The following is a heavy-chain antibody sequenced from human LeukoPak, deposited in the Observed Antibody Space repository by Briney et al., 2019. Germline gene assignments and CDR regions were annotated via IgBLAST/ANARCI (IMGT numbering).Heavy chain of an antibody. V-gene: IGHV4-39*07. J-gene: IGHJ4*02. Sequence: SETLSLTCTVSGGSISISSYYWGWIRHPPGKGLEWIGSIYYSGSTYYNPSLKSRVTISVDTSKNQFSLKLSSVTAADTAVYYCARATFLGGYSSSWYSFFDYWGQGTLVTVSS. CDR1: GGSISISSYY. CDR3: ARATFLGGYSSSWYSFFDY. D-gene: IGHD6-13*01. CDR2: IYYSGST.